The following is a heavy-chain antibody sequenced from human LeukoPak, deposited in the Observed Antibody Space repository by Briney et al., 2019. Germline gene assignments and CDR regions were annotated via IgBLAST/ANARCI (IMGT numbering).Heavy chain of an antibody. J-gene: IGHJ4*02. Sequence: GGSLRLSCAVSGFTFSSYSMNWVRQAPGKGLEWVSSISSSSSYIYYADSVKGRFTISRDNSKNALYLQMNSLRAEDTAVYYCAKDPGSGSYWGQGTLVTVSS. CDR2: ISSSSSYI. D-gene: IGHD1-26*01. CDR3: AKDPGSGSY. V-gene: IGHV3-21*04. CDR1: GFTFSSYS.